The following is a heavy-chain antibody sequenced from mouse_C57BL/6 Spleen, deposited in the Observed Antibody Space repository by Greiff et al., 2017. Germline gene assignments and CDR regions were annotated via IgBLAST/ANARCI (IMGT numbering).Heavy chain of an antibody. D-gene: IGHD1-2*01. Sequence: VQLQQSGPELVKPGASVKIPCKASGYTFTDYNMDWVKQSHGKSLEWIGDINPNNGGTIDNQKFKGKATLTVDKSSSTAYMELRSLTSEDTAVYYCARGYGFAYWGQGTLVTVSA. CDR2: INPNNGGT. CDR3: ARGYGFAY. V-gene: IGHV1-18*01. CDR1: GYTFTDYN. J-gene: IGHJ3*01.